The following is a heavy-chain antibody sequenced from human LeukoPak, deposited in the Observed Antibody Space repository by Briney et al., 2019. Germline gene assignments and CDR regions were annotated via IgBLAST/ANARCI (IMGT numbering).Heavy chain of an antibody. J-gene: IGHJ4*02. D-gene: IGHD5-18*01. Sequence: SVKVSCKASGGTFSSYAISWVRQAPGQGLEWMGGIIPILGIANYAQKFQGRVTITADKSTSTAYMELSSLRSEDTAVYYCARDRDTAMATYYFDYWGQGTLVTVSS. CDR1: GGTFSSYA. CDR3: ARDRDTAMATYYFDY. CDR2: IIPILGIA. V-gene: IGHV1-69*04.